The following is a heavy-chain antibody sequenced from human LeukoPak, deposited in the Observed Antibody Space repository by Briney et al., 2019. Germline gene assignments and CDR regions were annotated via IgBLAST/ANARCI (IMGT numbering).Heavy chain of an antibody. V-gene: IGHV3-30*02. J-gene: IGHJ4*02. CDR1: GFTFSSYG. Sequence: GGSLRLSCAASGFTFSSYGMHWVRQAPGKGLEWVAFIRYDGSNKYYADSVKGRFTISRDNSKNTLYLQMNSLRAEDTAVYYCAKETTPGTTGTKTLDHWGQGTLVTVSS. CDR2: IRYDGSNK. D-gene: IGHD1-1*01. CDR3: AKETTPGTTGTKTLDH.